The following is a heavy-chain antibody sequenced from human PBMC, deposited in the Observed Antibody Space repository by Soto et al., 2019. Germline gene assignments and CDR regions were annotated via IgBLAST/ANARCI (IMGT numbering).Heavy chain of an antibody. CDR2: IYYSGST. CDR1: GGSISSGGYY. Sequence: SETLSLTCTVSGGSISSGGYYWSWIRQHPGKGLEWIGYIYYSGSTYYNSSLKSRVTISVDTSKNQFSLKLSSVTAADTAVYYCARDVRNFPAYGMDVWGQGTTVTVSS. J-gene: IGHJ6*02. D-gene: IGHD3-3*01. V-gene: IGHV4-30-4*08. CDR3: ARDVRNFPAYGMDV.